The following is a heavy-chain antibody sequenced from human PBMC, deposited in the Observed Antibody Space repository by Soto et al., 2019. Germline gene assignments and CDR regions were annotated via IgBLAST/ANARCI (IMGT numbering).Heavy chain of an antibody. CDR2: INAGNGNT. CDR3: ARVLADDFWSGYMDV. J-gene: IGHJ6*02. Sequence: ASVKVSCKASGYTFTSYAMHWVRQAPGQRLEWMGWINAGNGNTKYSQKFQGRVTITRDTSASTAYMELSSLRSEDTAVYYCARVLADDFWSGYMDVWGQGTTVTV. CDR1: GYTFTSYA. D-gene: IGHD3-3*01. V-gene: IGHV1-3*01.